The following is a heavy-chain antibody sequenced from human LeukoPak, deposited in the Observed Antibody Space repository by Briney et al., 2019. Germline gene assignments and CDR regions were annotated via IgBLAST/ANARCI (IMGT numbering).Heavy chain of an antibody. CDR3: AKTPRGQFY. D-gene: IGHD1-26*01. Sequence: PGGSLRLSCAASGFTFSSYGMHWVRQAPGKGLEWVAVISYDGSNKYYADSVKGRFTISRDNSKNTLYLQMNSLRAEDTAVYYCAKTPRGQFYWGQGTLVTVSS. CDR1: GFTFSSYG. J-gene: IGHJ4*02. V-gene: IGHV3-30*18. CDR2: ISYDGSNK.